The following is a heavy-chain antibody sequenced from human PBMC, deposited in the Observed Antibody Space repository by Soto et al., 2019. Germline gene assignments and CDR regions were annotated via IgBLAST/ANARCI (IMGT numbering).Heavy chain of an antibody. D-gene: IGHD5-12*01. CDR1: GFTFSNAW. J-gene: IGHJ4*02. Sequence: GGSLRLSCAASGFTFSNAWMNWVRQAPGKGLEWVGRIKSKTDGGTTDYAAPVKGRFTISRDDSKNTLFLQMNSLKTEDTAVYYCTTTEDIVATIEAAVVSVNDYWGQGTLVTVSS. CDR2: IKSKTDGGTT. CDR3: TTTEDIVATIEAAVVSVNDY. V-gene: IGHV3-15*07.